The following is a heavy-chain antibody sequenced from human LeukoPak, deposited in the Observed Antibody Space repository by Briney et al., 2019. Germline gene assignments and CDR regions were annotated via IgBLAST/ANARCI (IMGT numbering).Heavy chain of an antibody. CDR1: GFTFSSYA. CDR2: ISYDGGNA. Sequence: PGGSLRLSCAASGFTFSSYAMHWVRQVPGKGLEWVAVISYDGGNAYYADSVKGRFTISRDNSKNTLYPQMNSLRAEDTAVYYCANWPGSSPLSLAFDIWGQGTMVTVSS. D-gene: IGHD1-26*01. J-gene: IGHJ3*02. CDR3: ANWPGSSPLSLAFDI. V-gene: IGHV3-30*07.